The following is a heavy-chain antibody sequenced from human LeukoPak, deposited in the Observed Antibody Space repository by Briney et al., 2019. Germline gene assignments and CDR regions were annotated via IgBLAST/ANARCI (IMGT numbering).Heavy chain of an antibody. D-gene: IGHD1-14*01. V-gene: IGHV1-2*02. J-gene: IGHJ6*02. CDR3: AAEYMTRNYYYGMDV. Sequence: GASVKVSCKTSGYTFTGYYIQWVRQAPGQGLEWMGWINPNSGGASYVQKFQGRVTMTSDTSISTAYMELSSLRSEDTAVYYCAAEYMTRNYYYGMDVWGQGTTVTVSS. CDR2: INPNSGGA. CDR1: GYTFTGYY.